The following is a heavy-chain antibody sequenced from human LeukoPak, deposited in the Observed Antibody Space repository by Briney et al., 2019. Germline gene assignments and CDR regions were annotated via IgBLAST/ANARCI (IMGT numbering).Heavy chain of an antibody. CDR1: GFTFSDYY. V-gene: IGHV3-11*04. CDR3: ARSLEAGYSSSWYWGY. J-gene: IGHJ4*02. Sequence: GGSPGLSCAASGFTFSDYYMSWIRQAPGKGLEWVSYISSSGSTIYYADSVKGRFTISRDNAKNSLYLQMNSLRAEDTAVYYCARSLEAGYSSSWYWGYWGQGTLVTVSS. D-gene: IGHD6-13*01. CDR2: ISSSGSTI.